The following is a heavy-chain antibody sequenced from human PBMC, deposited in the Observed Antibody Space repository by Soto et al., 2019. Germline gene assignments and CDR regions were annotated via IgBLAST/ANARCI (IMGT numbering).Heavy chain of an antibody. V-gene: IGHV3-30-3*01. CDR2: ISYDGSNK. CDR1: GFTFSSYA. CDR3: ARDGLVYYYYYGMDV. D-gene: IGHD6-6*01. Sequence: HPGGSLRLSCAASGFTFSSYAMHWVRQAPGKGLEWVAVISYDGSNKYYADSVKGRFTISRDNSKNTLYLQMNSLRAEDTAVYYCARDGLVYYYYYGMDVWGQGTTVTVSS. J-gene: IGHJ6*02.